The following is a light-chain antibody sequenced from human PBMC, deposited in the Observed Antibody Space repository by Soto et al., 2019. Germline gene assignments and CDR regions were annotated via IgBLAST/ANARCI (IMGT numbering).Light chain of an antibody. Sequence: QSVLTQPPSASGTPGQRVTISCSGGSSNIGSNSGNWFQQLPGTAPKLLISTTYQRPSGVPDRFSGSKSGTSGSLDISGLQSEDEAEYYCAAWDDSLKGFVFGTGTKVTVL. J-gene: IGLJ1*01. CDR3: AAWDDSLKGFV. CDR1: SSNIGSNS. V-gene: IGLV1-44*01. CDR2: TTY.